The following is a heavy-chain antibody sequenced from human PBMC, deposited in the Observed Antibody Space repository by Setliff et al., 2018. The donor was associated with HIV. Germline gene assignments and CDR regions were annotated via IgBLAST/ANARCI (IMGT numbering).Heavy chain of an antibody. CDR2: VFHSGST. J-gene: IGHJ4*02. CDR3: ARHGWSGSYYYPFEY. CDR1: GDSISSSNW. Sequence: PSETLSLTCAVSGDSISSSNWWTWVRQPPGKGLEWIGEVFHSGSTNYNPSLKSRVTMSVDKSKNQFSLKLRSVTAADTALYYCARHGWSGSYYYPFEYWGQGTLVTVSS. V-gene: IGHV4-4*02. D-gene: IGHD1-26*01.